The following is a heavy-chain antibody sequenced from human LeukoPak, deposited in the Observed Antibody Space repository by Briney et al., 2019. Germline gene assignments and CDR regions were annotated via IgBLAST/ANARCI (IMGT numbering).Heavy chain of an antibody. D-gene: IGHD1-1*01. CDR3: VVQGWVFRAPTQYYFDY. CDR2: ISYDGSNK. Sequence: PGGSLRLSCAASGFRFSSYGMHWVRQAPGKGLEWVAGISYDGSNKYHADSVKGRFTISRDNSKSTLYLQMNSLRAEDTAVYYCVVQGWVFRAPTQYYFDYWGQGTLVTVSS. CDR1: GFRFSSYG. V-gene: IGHV3-30*03. J-gene: IGHJ4*02.